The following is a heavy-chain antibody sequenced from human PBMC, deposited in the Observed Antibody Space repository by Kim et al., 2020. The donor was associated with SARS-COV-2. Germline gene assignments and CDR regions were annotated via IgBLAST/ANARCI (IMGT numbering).Heavy chain of an antibody. CDR2: IYYSGST. J-gene: IGHJ5*02. CDR1: GGSISSYY. Sequence: SETLSLTCTVSGGSISSYYWSWIRQPPGKGLEWIGYIYYSGSTNYNPSLKSRVTISVDTSKNQFSLKLSSVTAADTAVYYCARAQGDYDSSGFDPWGQGTLVTVSS. D-gene: IGHD3-22*01. CDR3: ARAQGDYDSSGFDP. V-gene: IGHV4-59*01.